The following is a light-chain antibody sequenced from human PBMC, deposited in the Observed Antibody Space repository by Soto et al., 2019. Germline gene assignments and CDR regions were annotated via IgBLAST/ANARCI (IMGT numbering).Light chain of an antibody. CDR3: SSYAGSNNFFYV. Sequence: QYVLTQPPSASGSPGQSVTISCTGTSSDVGAYNYVSWYQQHPGKAPKLMMYEVSKRPSGVPDRFSGSKSGNTASLTVSGLQAEDEADYYCSSYAGSNNFFYVLGTDTQVNVL. J-gene: IGLJ1*01. V-gene: IGLV2-8*01. CDR1: SSDVGAYNY. CDR2: EVS.